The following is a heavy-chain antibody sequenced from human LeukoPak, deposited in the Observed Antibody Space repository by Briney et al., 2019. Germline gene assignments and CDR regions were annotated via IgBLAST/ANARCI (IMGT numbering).Heavy chain of an antibody. CDR1: GGSISSYY. V-gene: IGHV4-59*01. CDR2: IYYSGST. J-gene: IGHJ6*02. D-gene: IGHD2-21*02. Sequence: SETLSLTCTVSGGSISSYYWSWIRQPPGKGLEWIGYIYYSGSTNYNPSLKSRVTISVDTSKNQFSLKLSSVTAADTAVYYCARDANPITGGDWTYYYYYGMDVWGQGTTVTVSS. CDR3: ARDANPITGGDWTYYYYYGMDV.